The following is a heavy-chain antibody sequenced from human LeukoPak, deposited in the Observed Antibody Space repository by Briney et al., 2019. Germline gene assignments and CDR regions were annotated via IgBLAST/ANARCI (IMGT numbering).Heavy chain of an antibody. CDR3: GKTTVGYSSGQKPAWPVDF. Sequence: GGSLRLSCAASGFTFGSPAMYWVRQAPGKGLEWVAGIFGSGGSPHYADSVKGRFTISRDNPRNTVYLQINSLRDDDTAVYYCGKTTVGYSSGQKPAWPVDFWGQGTLVTVSS. CDR2: IFGSGGSP. D-gene: IGHD5-18*01. CDR1: GFTFGSPA. V-gene: IGHV3-23*01. J-gene: IGHJ4*02.